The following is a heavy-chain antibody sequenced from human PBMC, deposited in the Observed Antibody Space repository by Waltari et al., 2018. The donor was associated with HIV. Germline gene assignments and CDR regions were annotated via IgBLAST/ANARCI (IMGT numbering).Heavy chain of an antibody. J-gene: IGHJ4*02. D-gene: IGHD4-17*01. CDR2: ISYDGINK. Sequence: QVQLVESGGGVVQPGRSLRLSCAASGFTFSSFAMHWVRQAPGKGLELVAIISYDGINKDYADSVKGRFTISRDNSKNTLYLQINSLRAEDTAVYYCARDRGGGNYGDYEPLFDYWGQGTLVTVSS. CDR1: GFTFSSFA. V-gene: IGHV3-30-3*01. CDR3: ARDRGGGNYGDYEPLFDY.